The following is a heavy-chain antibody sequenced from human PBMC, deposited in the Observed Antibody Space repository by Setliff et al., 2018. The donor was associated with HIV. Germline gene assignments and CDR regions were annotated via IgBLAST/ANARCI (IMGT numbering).Heavy chain of an antibody. V-gene: IGHV1-3*01. CDR3: AREPAGSGSGSFGF. Sequence: ASVKVSCKASGYTFKTYGMHWVRQAPGQSLEWMAWINVGKGNTKYSQNFQGRLTVTGDTSASTVDMELSSLTHEDTAVYYCAREPAGSGSGSFGFWGQGTLVTVSS. J-gene: IGHJ4*02. CDR2: INVGKGNT. D-gene: IGHD3-10*01. CDR1: GYTFKTYG.